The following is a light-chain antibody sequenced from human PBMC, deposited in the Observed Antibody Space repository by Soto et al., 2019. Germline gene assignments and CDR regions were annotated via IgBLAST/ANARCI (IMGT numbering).Light chain of an antibody. CDR1: QGISSR. V-gene: IGKV1-12*01. CDR2: AAS. J-gene: IGKJ4*01. Sequence: DIQMTQSPSSVSASVGDRVTITCRASQGISSRLAWYQQKPWKAPNLLIYAASSLQSGIPSRFNGSGSETDFTLTIGSLQPEDFATYYCEQSNSFPLTFGGGTKVEIK. CDR3: EQSNSFPLT.